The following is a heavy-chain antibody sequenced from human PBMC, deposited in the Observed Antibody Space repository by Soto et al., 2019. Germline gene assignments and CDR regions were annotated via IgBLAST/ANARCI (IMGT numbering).Heavy chain of an antibody. CDR3: AKNQRLGDSSPGDS. D-gene: IGHD6-13*01. CDR1: GFTFTSYA. Sequence: EVQLLESGGGLVQPGGSLRLSCVASGFTFTSYAMNWVRQAPGKGLEWVSGLSDSGGNRHYADSVKGRFTISRDNSKNTLYLQMKSLRAEDTAVYYCAKNQRLGDSSPGDSWGQGTLVTVSS. V-gene: IGHV3-23*01. CDR2: LSDSGGNR. J-gene: IGHJ5*01.